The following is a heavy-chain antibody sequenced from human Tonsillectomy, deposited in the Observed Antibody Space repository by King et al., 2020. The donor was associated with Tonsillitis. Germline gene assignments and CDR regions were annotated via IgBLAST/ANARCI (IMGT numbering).Heavy chain of an antibody. Sequence: VQLVESGGGLVKPGGSLRLSCAASGFTFSSYSMNWVRQAPGKGLEWVSSISSSSTYIYYGDSVKGRFTISRDNAKNSVYLQMNSLRAEDTAGFYGARGLVGYDFLTGYRGYFDYWGQGTLVTVSS. CDR2: ISSSSTYI. CDR3: ARGLVGYDFLTGYRGYFDY. J-gene: IGHJ4*02. D-gene: IGHD3-9*01. V-gene: IGHV3-21*01. CDR1: GFTFSSYS.